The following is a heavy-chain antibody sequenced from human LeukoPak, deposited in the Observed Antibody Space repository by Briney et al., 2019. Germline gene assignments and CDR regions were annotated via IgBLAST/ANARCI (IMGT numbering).Heavy chain of an antibody. V-gene: IGHV4-39*07. CDR1: GGSISSSSYY. CDR2: IYYSGST. D-gene: IGHD1-26*01. Sequence: PSESLSLTCTVSGGSISSSSYYWGWIRQPPGKGLEWIGSIYYSGSTCYNPSLKSRVTISLNTFKNQFSLKLSSVTAADTAVYYCARVNKIWEYFDYWGRGTLVTVSS. J-gene: IGHJ4*02. CDR3: ARVNKIWEYFDY.